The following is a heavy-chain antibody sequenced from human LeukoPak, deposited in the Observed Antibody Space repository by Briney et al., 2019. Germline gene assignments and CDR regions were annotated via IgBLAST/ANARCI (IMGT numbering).Heavy chain of an antibody. CDR3: ANGPSRVTEQNFGDAFDI. J-gene: IGHJ3*02. CDR2: IRYDGSNK. D-gene: IGHD2-21*02. CDR1: GFTFSSYG. V-gene: IGHV3-30*02. Sequence: TGGSLRLSCAASGFTFSSYGMHWARQAPGKGLEWVAFIRYDGSNKYYADSVKGRFTISRDNSKNTLYLQMNSLRAEDTAVYYCANGPSRVTEQNFGDAFDIWGQGTMVTVSS.